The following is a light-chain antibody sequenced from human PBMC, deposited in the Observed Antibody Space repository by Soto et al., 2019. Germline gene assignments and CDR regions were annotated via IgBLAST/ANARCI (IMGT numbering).Light chain of an antibody. V-gene: IGKV1-5*03. CDR1: QTISSW. J-gene: IGKJ1*01. CDR2: KAS. CDR3: QQYNVYWS. Sequence: DIQMTQSPSTLSGSVGDRVTITCRASQTISSWLAWYQQKPGKAPKLLIYKASTLKSGVPSRFSGSGSGTEFTLTISSLQPDDFATYYCQQYNVYWSFGPGTKVDI.